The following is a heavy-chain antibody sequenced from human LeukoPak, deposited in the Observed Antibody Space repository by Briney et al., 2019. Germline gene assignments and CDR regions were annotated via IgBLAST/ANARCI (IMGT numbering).Heavy chain of an antibody. Sequence: PSETLSLTCTVSGGSISSSSYYWGWIRQPPGKGLEWIGSIYYSGSTYYNPSLKSRVTISVDTSKNQFSLKLGSVTAADTAVYYCARHTHDYGDYADWLDPWGQGTLVTVSS. V-gene: IGHV4-39*01. CDR2: IYYSGST. D-gene: IGHD4-17*01. CDR3: ARHTHDYGDYADWLDP. J-gene: IGHJ5*02. CDR1: GGSISSSSYY.